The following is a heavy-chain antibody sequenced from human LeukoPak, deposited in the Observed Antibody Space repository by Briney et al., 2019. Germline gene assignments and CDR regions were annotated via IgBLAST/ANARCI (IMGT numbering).Heavy chain of an antibody. CDR2: IIPILGIA. Sequence: PGGSLRLSCAASGFTFSSYAISWVRQAPGQGLEWMGRIIPILGIANYAQKFQGRVTITADKSTSTAYMELSSLRSEDTAVYYCARVPGPDDRGHNWGQGTLVTVSS. V-gene: IGHV1-69*04. CDR3: ARVPGPDDRGHN. J-gene: IGHJ4*02. CDR1: GFTFSSYA. D-gene: IGHD3-22*01.